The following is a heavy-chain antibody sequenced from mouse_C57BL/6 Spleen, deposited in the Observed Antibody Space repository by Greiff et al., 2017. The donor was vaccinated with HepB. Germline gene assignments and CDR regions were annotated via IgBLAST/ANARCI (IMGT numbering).Heavy chain of an antibody. CDR2: ISDGGSYT. CDR3: ARDTTPICYYGSSHFDY. J-gene: IGHJ2*01. D-gene: IGHD1-1*01. Sequence: EVKLVESGGGLVKPGGSLKLSCAASGFTFSSYAMSWVRQTPEKRLEWVATISDGGSYTYYPDNVKGRFTISRDNAKNNLYLQMSHLKSEDTAMYYCARDTTPICYYGSSHFDYWGQGTTLTVSS. CDR1: GFTFSSYA. V-gene: IGHV5-4*01.